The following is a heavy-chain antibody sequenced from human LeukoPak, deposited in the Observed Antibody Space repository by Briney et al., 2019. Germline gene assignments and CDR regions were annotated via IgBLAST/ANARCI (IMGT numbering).Heavy chain of an antibody. CDR1: GGSISSYY. D-gene: IGHD3-22*01. Sequence: PSETLSLTCTVSGGSISSYYWSWIRQPPGKALEWIGYICYTGSTSYNPSLTSRGPISVDTSKNQFSLKLSSVTAADTAVYYCSRDSHYYDSSGYLYWGQGTLVTVSS. J-gene: IGHJ4*02. V-gene: IGHV4-59*12. CDR2: ICYTGST. CDR3: SRDSHYYDSSGYLY.